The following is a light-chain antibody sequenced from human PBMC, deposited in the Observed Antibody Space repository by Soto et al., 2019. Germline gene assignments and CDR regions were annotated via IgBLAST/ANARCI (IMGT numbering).Light chain of an antibody. V-gene: IGKV2-40*01. CDR1: RSLLNSDDANTY. J-gene: IGKJ1*01. CDR3: MQRIEFPWT. CDR2: TVS. Sequence: DIVMTQTPLSLPVTPGEPASISCRSSRSLLNSDDANTYLDWFLQRPGQSPQLLIYTVSYRASGVPDRFSGSGSGTDFTLKISRVEAEDVGVYYCMQRIEFPWTFGQGTKVEIK.